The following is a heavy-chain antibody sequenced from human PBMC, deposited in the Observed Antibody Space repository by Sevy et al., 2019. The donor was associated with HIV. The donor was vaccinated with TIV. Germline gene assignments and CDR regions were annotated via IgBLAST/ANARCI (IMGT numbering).Heavy chain of an antibody. D-gene: IGHD4-17*01. V-gene: IGHV4-59*08. CDR3: ARGLAYYFDS. J-gene: IGHJ4*02. Sequence: SETLSLTCSLSGDSISSYYSTWVRQPPGKGLEWIGYLYYSGITNYNPSLKSRVTISVDTSKNQFCLKWTAVTAADTAVYYCARGLAYYFDSWGQGTLVTVSS. CDR2: LYYSGIT. CDR1: GDSISSYY.